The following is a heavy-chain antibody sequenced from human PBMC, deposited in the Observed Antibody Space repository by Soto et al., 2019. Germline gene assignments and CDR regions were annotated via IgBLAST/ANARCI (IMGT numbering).Heavy chain of an antibody. J-gene: IGHJ4*01. D-gene: IGHD3-16*01. CDR2: ISYDGSNK. CDR3: VSRIPSWVFDY. V-gene: IGHV3-30*14. Sequence: GGSLRLSCAASGFTFSSYAMHWVRQAPGKGLEWVAVISYDGSNKYYADSVKGRFTISRDTSENTLYLRMDRLRVEGTAVYFCVSRIPSWVFDYWGPGTLVTVSS. CDR1: GFTFSSYA.